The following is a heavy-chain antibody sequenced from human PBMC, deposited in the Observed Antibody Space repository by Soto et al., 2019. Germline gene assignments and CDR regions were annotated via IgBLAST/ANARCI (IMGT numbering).Heavy chain of an antibody. CDR2: IYYSGST. Sequence: QVQLQESGPGLVKPSQTLSLTCTVSGGSISSGGYYWSWIRQHPGKGLEWIGYIYYSGSTYYNPSLKSRVTISVDTSKNQFSLKLSSVTPADTAVYYCARDVRYHADAYEDYYYYGMDVWGQGTTVPVSS. J-gene: IGHJ6*02. CDR1: GGSISSGGYY. D-gene: IGHD3-16*02. V-gene: IGHV4-31*03. CDR3: ARDVRYHADAYEDYYYYGMDV.